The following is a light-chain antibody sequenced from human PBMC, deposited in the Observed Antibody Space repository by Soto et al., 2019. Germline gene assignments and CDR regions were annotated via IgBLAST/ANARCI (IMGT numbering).Light chain of an antibody. V-gene: IGLV2-8*01. CDR1: SSDIGAHNF. CDR3: SSSSANNHYL. Sequence: QSALTQPPSASGSPGQSVTISCTGTSSDIGAHNFVSWYQQHPVTAPKIILYEVTKRPFGVPDRFSGSKSGNTASLTVSGLQADDDADYFCSSSSANNHYLFVTATKLTV. J-gene: IGLJ1*01. CDR2: EVT.